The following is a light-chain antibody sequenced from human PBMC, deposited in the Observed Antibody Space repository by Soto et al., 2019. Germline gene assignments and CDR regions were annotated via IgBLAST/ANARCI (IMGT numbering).Light chain of an antibody. Sequence: QAVVTQEPSLSVSPGGTVTLTCASSTGAVTSANYPNWLQQKPGQAPRALISSTTNKHAWTPARLSGFLLGYNAALPLSGVQAEDEADYYCMLHYGGAQVFGGGTKLTVL. J-gene: IGLJ2*01. CDR1: TGAVTSANY. CDR2: STT. V-gene: IGLV7-43*01. CDR3: MLHYGGAQV.